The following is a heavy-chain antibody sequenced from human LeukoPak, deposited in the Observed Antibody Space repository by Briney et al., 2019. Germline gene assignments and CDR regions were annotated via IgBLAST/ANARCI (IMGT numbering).Heavy chain of an antibody. CDR2: INPNSGGT. V-gene: IGHV1-2*02. CDR1: GYTFTGYY. J-gene: IGHJ6*03. Sequence: ASVTVTCKASGYTFTGYYMHWVRQAPGQGLEWMGWINPNSGGTNYAQKFQGRVTMTRDTSISTAYMELSRLRSDDTAVYYCARDSGHSSSWYIWAPLVPGYYMDVWGKGTTVTVSS. CDR3: ARDSGHSSSWYIWAPLVPGYYMDV. D-gene: IGHD6-13*01.